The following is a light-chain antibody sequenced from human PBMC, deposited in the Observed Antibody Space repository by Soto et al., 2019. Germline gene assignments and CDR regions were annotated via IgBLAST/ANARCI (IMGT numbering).Light chain of an antibody. CDR1: ERISSNF. CDR2: GAS. CDR3: QQYGTSPFT. Sequence: VLTQSPDTLSLSPGERATLSCRASERISSNFLAWYQQRPGQAPRLLIYGASTRASGIPDRFSGSGSGTDFALTISRLEPEDFAVFYCQQYGTSPFTFGLGTTVEIK. J-gene: IGKJ3*01. V-gene: IGKV3-20*01.